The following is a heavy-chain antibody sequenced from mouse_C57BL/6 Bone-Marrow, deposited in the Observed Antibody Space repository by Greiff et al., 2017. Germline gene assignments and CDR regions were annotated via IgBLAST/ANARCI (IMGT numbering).Heavy chain of an antibody. D-gene: IGHD1-1*01. CDR1: GYTFTSYG. V-gene: IGHV1-81*01. J-gene: IGHJ3*01. CDR3: ARRYYGLFAY. CDR2: IYPRSGNT. Sequence: QVHVKQSGAELARPGASVKLSCKASGYTFTSYGISWVKQRTGQGLEWIGEIYPRSGNTYYNEKFKGKATLTADKSSSTAYMELRSLTSEDSAVYFCARRYYGLFAYWGQGTLVTVSA.